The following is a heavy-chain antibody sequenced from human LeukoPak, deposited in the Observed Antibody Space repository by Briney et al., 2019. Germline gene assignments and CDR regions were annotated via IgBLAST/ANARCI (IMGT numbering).Heavy chain of an antibody. Sequence: GGSQRLSCAASGFTFSSYWMSWVRQAPGNGLEWVANIKQDGSEKYYVDSVKGRFTISRDNAKNSLYLQMNSLRAEDTAVYYCASGWQLSALDYWGQGTLVTVSS. CDR1: GFTFSSYW. J-gene: IGHJ4*02. CDR3: ASGWQLSALDY. CDR2: IKQDGSEK. D-gene: IGHD2-15*01. V-gene: IGHV3-7*01.